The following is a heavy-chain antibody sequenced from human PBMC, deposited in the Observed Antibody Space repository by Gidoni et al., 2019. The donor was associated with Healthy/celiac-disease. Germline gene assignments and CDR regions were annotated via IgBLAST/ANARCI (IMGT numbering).Heavy chain of an antibody. V-gene: IGHV4-34*01. CDR2: INHSGST. D-gene: IGHD2-2*01. CDR1: GGSFSGYY. Sequence: QVQLQQWGAGLLKPSETLSLTCAVYGGSFSGYYWSWIRQPPGKGLEWIGEINHSGSTNYNPSLKSRVTISVDTSKNQFSLKLSSVTAADTAVYYCARAECSSTSCYLHFDYWGQGTLVTVSS. CDR3: ARAECSSTSCYLHFDY. J-gene: IGHJ4*02.